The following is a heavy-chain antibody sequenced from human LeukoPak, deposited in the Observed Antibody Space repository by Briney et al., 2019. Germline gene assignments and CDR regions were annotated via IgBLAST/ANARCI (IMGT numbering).Heavy chain of an antibody. CDR3: ARAFY. CDR2: IKGDGSEI. V-gene: IGHV3-7*01. Sequence: GGSLRLSCTVSGFTVSSNSMSWVRQAPGKGLEWVASIKGDGSEIYYVDSVKGRFTISRDNAQNSLYLQMNSLRAEDTAVYYCARAFYWGQGTLVTVSS. J-gene: IGHJ4*02. CDR1: GFTVSSNS.